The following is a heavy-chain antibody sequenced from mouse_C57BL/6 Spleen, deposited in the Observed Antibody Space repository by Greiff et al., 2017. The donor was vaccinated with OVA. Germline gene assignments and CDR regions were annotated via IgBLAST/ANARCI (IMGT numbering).Heavy chain of an antibody. CDR3: ARRGDLYYFDY. J-gene: IGHJ2*01. CDR1: GFTFSSYG. CDR2: ISSGGSYT. Sequence: EVQGVESGGDLVKPGGSLKLSCAASGFTFSSYGMSWVRQTPDKRLEWVATISSGGSYTYYPDSVKGRFTISRDNAKNTLYLQMSSLKAEDAAMYYCARRGDLYYFDYWGQGTTLTVSS. V-gene: IGHV5-6*01.